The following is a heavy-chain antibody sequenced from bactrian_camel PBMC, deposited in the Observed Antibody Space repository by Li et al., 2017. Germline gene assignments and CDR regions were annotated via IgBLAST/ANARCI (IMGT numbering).Heavy chain of an antibody. CDR1: GFIFRDHY. J-gene: IGHJ6*01. V-gene: IGHV3S40*01. Sequence: VESGGGLVQPGESLRLSCAASGFIFRDHYMNWVRQAPGKGLEWVSTISIGGDITVYADSVSGRFTISRANAKNTLYLQMSGLKPGDTAMYYCAADLDGWFLPGVPDEDDFGYWGQGTQVTVS. D-gene: IGHD5*01. CDR3: AADLDGWFLPGVPDEDDFGY. CDR2: ISIGGDIT.